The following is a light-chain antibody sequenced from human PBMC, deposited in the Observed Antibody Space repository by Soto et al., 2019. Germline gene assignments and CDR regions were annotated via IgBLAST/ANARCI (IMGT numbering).Light chain of an antibody. Sequence: ETMMTQSPGTLSLSPGERATLSCRASQSVSSSYLAWYQQKPGQAPRLLIYGASSRATGIPDRFSGSGSGTDFTLTISRLEPEDFAVYYCQQYGSSPLTFGPGTKVDIK. CDR3: QQYGSSPLT. CDR2: GAS. CDR1: QSVSSSY. J-gene: IGKJ3*01. V-gene: IGKV3-20*01.